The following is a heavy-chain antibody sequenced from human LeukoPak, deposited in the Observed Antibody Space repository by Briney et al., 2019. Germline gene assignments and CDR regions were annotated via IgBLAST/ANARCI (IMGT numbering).Heavy chain of an antibody. CDR2: IRYDGSIK. CDR3: ARVLSGRGSLYDYYYYMDV. CDR1: GFTFSDYG. Sequence: PGGSLRLSCAASGFTFSDYGMVWVRQAPGKGLEWVAFIRYDGSIKYYTDSVKGRFTISRDISKNTLYLQMNSLRAEDTAVYYCARVLSGRGSLYDYYYYMDVWGKGTTVTISS. J-gene: IGHJ6*03. V-gene: IGHV3-30*02. D-gene: IGHD3-10*01.